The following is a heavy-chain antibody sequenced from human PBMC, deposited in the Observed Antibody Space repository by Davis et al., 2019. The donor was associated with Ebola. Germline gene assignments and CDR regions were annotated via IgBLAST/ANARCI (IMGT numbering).Heavy chain of an antibody. CDR1: GFTFNDYA. CDR3: ARDLLTGTTWDY. CDR2: ISWNSGSI. J-gene: IGHJ4*02. V-gene: IGHV3-9*01. D-gene: IGHD1-20*01. Sequence: SLKISCAASGFTFNDYAMHWVRQAPGKGLEWVSDISWNSGSIGYADSVKGRFTISRDNARNSLYLQMSSLRAEDTALYYCARDLLTGTTWDYWGQGTLVTVSS.